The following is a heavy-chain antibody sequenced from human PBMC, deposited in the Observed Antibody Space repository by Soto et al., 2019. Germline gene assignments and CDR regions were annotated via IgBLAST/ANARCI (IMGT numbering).Heavy chain of an antibody. CDR3: AHRVLRTVFGLVTTTAIYFDS. CDR1: GFSLTTSGVG. Sequence: QITLNESGPTVVRPTETLTLTCRFSGFSLTTSGVGVGWIRQSPGKAPEWLALIYWDDDKRYSASLKSRLTITNDTSKNLVLLTVSDLDPTDTATYYCAHRVLRTVFGLVTTTAIYFDSWGQGTPVAVSS. D-gene: IGHD3-3*01. J-gene: IGHJ4*02. CDR2: IYWDDDK. V-gene: IGHV2-5*02.